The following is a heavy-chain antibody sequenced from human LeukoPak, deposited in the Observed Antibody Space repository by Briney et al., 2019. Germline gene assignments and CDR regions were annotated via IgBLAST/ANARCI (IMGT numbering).Heavy chain of an antibody. CDR2: INPNSGGT. D-gene: IGHD3-3*01. Sequence: ASVKVSCKASGYTFTGYYKHWVRQAPGQGLEWMGWINPNSGGTNYAQKLQGRVTMTRDTSISTAYMELSRLRSDDTAVYYCASLPIMIFGVVIRGDYFDYWGQGTLVTVSS. CDR1: GYTFTGYY. CDR3: ASLPIMIFGVVIRGDYFDY. J-gene: IGHJ4*02. V-gene: IGHV1-2*02.